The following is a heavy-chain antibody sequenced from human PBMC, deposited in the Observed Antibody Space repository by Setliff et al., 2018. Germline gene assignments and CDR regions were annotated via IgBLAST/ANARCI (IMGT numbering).Heavy chain of an antibody. CDR1: GYTFTTYV. Sequence: GASVKVSCKASGYTFTTYVMHWVRQAPGQRLEWMGWINPDNGNTKYSQQFQGRVTITRDTSANTAYMELSSLRSEDTAVYYCARQVYCSSHGCQFYSFYMDVWGKGTTVTVSS. J-gene: IGHJ6*03. V-gene: IGHV1-3*01. CDR3: ARQVYCSSHGCQFYSFYMDV. D-gene: IGHD2-2*01. CDR2: INPDNGNT.